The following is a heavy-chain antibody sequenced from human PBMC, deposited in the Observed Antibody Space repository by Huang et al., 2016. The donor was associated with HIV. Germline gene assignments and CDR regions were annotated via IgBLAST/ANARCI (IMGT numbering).Heavy chain of an antibody. J-gene: IGHJ4*02. CDR1: GYTFSIYG. CDR2: VRAYSGYT. Sequence: QIQLVQSGPEVKKPGASVKVFCKASGYTFSIYGLSWVRQAPGQGPAWRGWVRAYSGYTNYSQKFQGRVTMTSDTSASTAYMDLRSLTSDDTAVYYCARVPSDHFSDYWGQGTLVTVSS. CDR3: ARVPSDHFSDY. V-gene: IGHV1-18*01.